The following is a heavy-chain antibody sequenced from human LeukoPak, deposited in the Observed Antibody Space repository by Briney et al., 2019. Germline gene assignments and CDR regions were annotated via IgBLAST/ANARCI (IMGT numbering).Heavy chain of an antibody. CDR1: GGTFSSYA. CDR3: ASSGGGYSYGFDY. J-gene: IGHJ4*02. Sequence: SVKVSCKASGGTFSSYAISWVRQAPGQGLEWMGGIIPIFGTANYAQKFQGRVTITADKPTSTAYMELSSLRSEDTAVYYCASSGGGYSYGFDYWGQGTLVTVSS. D-gene: IGHD5-18*01. V-gene: IGHV1-69*06. CDR2: IIPIFGTA.